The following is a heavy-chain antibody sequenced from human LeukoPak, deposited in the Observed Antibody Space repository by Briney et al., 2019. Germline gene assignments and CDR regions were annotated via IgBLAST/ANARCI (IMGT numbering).Heavy chain of an antibody. J-gene: IGHJ4*02. D-gene: IGHD5-12*01. CDR3: TTLTVDIVATIDY. CDR2: IKSKTDGGTT. CDR1: GFTFSNAW. V-gene: IGHV3-15*01. Sequence: MTGGSLRLSCAASGFTFSNAWMSWVRQAPGKGLEWVGRIKSKTDGGTTDYAAPVKGRFTISRGDSKNTLYLQMNSLKTEDTAVYYCTTLTVDIVATIDYWGQGTLVTVSS.